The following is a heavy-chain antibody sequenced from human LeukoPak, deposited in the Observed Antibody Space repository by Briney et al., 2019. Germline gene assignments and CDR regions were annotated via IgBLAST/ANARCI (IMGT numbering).Heavy chain of an antibody. CDR2: MNPNSGNT. CDR3: ARGGKPFVLSDAFDI. J-gene: IGHJ3*02. D-gene: IGHD2-8*01. V-gene: IGHV1-8*01. Sequence: ASVKVSCKASGYTFTSHDIDWVRQATGQGLEWMGWMNPNSGNTGYAQKFQGRVTMTRNTSISTAYMELSSLRSEDTAVYYCARGGKPFVLSDAFDIWGQGTMVTVSS. CDR1: GYTFTSHD.